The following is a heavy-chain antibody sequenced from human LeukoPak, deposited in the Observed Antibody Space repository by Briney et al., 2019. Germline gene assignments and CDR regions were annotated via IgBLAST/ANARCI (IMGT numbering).Heavy chain of an antibody. Sequence: GGSLRLSCAASGFTFSSYAMSWDRQAPGKGLEWVSAISGGSTYYADSVKGRFTISRDNSKNTLYLQMNSLRAEDTAVYYCAKVRVSIAVALKPDFDYWGQGTLVTVSS. V-gene: IGHV3-23*01. J-gene: IGHJ4*02. CDR3: AKVRVSIAVALKPDFDY. CDR1: GFTFSSYA. D-gene: IGHD6-19*01. CDR2: ISGGST.